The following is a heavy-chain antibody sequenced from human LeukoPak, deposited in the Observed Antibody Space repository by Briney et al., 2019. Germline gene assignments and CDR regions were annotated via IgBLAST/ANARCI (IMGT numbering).Heavy chain of an antibody. V-gene: IGHV4-61*02. CDR1: GGSISSGSYY. J-gene: IGHJ6*03. D-gene: IGHD6-19*01. Sequence: PSETLSLTCTVSGGSISSGSYYWSWIRQPAGKGLEWIGRIYTSGSTNYNPSLKSRVTILVDTSKNQFSLKLSSVTAADTAVYYCARAVAAYYYYYYMDVWGKGTTVTVSS. CDR3: ARAVAAYYYYYYMDV. CDR2: IYTSGST.